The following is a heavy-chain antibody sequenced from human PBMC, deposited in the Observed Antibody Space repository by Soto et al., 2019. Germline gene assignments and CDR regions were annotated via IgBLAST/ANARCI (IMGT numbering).Heavy chain of an antibody. CDR3: AKGGGSYSPYYYYYGMDV. Sequence: DVQLVESGGVVVQPGGSLRLSCAASGFTFDDYTMHWVRQAPGKGLEWVSLISWDGGSTYYADSVKGRFTISRDNSKNSLYLQMNSLRTEDTALYYCAKGGGSYSPYYYYYGMDVWGQGTTVTVSS. CDR1: GFTFDDYT. V-gene: IGHV3-43*01. D-gene: IGHD1-26*01. CDR2: ISWDGGST. J-gene: IGHJ6*02.